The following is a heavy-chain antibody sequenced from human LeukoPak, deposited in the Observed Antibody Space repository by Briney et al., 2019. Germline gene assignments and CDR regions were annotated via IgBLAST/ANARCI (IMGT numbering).Heavy chain of an antibody. CDR2: ISGSGGRT. V-gene: IGHV3-23*01. CDR1: GFTFSSYA. Sequence: GRSLRPSCAPSGFTFSSYAMSWVRQAPGKGLEWVSTISGSGGRTHYADSVKGRFTISRDNSKNTLYLQMDSLRAEDTAVYYCARGQSSGWYYFDYCGQGTLVTVSS. CDR3: ARGQSSGWYYFDY. J-gene: IGHJ4*02. D-gene: IGHD6-19*01.